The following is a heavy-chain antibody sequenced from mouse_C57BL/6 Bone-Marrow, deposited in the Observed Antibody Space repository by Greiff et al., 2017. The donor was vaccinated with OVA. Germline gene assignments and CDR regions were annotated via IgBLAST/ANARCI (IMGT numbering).Heavy chain of an antibody. CDR2: IDPSDSYT. Sequence: QVQLQQPGAELVRPGTSVKLSCKASGYTFTSYWMHWVKQRPGQGLEWIGVIDPSDSYTNYNQKFKGKATLTVDTSSSTDYMQLSRLTSEDSAVYYWASHYDYDRWFACWGQGTLVTVSA. V-gene: IGHV1-59*01. CDR1: GYTFTSYW. CDR3: ASHYDYDRWFAC. D-gene: IGHD2-4*01. J-gene: IGHJ3*01.